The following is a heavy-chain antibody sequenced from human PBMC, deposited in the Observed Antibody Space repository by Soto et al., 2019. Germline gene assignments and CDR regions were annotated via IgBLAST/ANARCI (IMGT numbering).Heavy chain of an antibody. Sequence: GGSLRLSCAASGFTFNTYSMNWVRRAPGRGLEWVSYISSSSSTVYYADSVKGRFTISRDNAKNSLYLQMNSLRAEDTAVYYCARWNYDTTGYYKGALDYWGQGTLDTVSS. J-gene: IGHJ4*02. CDR3: ARWNYDTTGYYKGALDY. CDR1: GFTFNTYS. V-gene: IGHV3-48*01. CDR2: ISSSSSTV. D-gene: IGHD3-22*01.